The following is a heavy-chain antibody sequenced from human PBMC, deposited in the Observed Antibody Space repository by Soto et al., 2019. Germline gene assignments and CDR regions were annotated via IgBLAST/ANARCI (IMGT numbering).Heavy chain of an antibody. CDR2: IIPILGIA. Sequence: QVQLVQSGAEVKEPGSSVKVSCKASGGTSSSYTICRVRQAPGQGLEWMGRIIPILGIANYAQKFQGRVTITADKSTSTAYMELSSLRSEDTAVYYCRYCSSTSCLNDYWGQGTLVTVSS. CDR1: GGTSSSYT. CDR3: RYCSSTSCLNDY. V-gene: IGHV1-69*02. D-gene: IGHD2-2*01. J-gene: IGHJ4*02.